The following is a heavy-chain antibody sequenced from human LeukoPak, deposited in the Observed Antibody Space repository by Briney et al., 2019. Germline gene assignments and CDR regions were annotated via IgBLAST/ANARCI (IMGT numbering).Heavy chain of an antibody. CDR1: GFTVSSNY. J-gene: IGHJ4*02. CDR2: IYSGGST. Sequence: GGSLRLSCAASGFTVSSNYMSWVRQAPGKGLEWVSVIYSGGSTYYADSVKGRFTISRDNSKDTLYLQMNSLRAEDTAVYYCARDSPDSSGYHDYWGQGTLVTVSS. D-gene: IGHD3-22*01. CDR3: ARDSPDSSGYHDY. V-gene: IGHV3-53*01.